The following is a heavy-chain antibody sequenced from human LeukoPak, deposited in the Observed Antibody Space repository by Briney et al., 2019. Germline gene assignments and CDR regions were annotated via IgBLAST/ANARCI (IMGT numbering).Heavy chain of an antibody. J-gene: IGHJ6*02. D-gene: IGHD3-10*02. CDR1: GFTLSAYA. CDR3: ARDLHYYVAIDV. V-gene: IGHV3-23*01. CDR2: IGSDNKP. Sequence: GGSLRLSCEASGFTLSAYAMTWVRQAPGKGLEWVSSIGSDNKPHYSESVKGRFAISRDNSKNTLFLQLHNLRVEDTALYYCARDLHYYVAIDVWGQGTTVTVSS.